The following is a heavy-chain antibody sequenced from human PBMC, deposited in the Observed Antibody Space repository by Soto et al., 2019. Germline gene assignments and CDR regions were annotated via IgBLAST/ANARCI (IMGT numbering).Heavy chain of an antibody. CDR2: IYYTGST. D-gene: IGHD5-18*01. CDR1: GGSISSYF. J-gene: IGHJ4*02. V-gene: IGHV4-59*01. Sequence: SETLSLTCTVSGGSISSYFWSWIRQPPGKGLEWIGYIYYTGSTNYNPPLKSRVTISVDTSKNQFSLKLSSVTAADTAVYYCARAGTAMVTLDYWGQGTLVTVSS. CDR3: ARAGTAMVTLDY.